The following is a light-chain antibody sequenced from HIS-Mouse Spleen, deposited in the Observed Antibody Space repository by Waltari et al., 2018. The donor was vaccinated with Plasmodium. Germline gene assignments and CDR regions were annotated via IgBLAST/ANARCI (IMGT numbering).Light chain of an antibody. J-gene: IGLJ3*02. CDR1: ALPNNY. CDR2: EDS. Sequence: SYELTQPPSVSVSPGQTATITCSGYALPNNYASWYQQNSRQAPVLVIYEDSKRPSGIPERFSGSSSGTMATLTISGAQVEDEADYYCYSTDSSGNHRVFGGGTKLTVL. CDR3: YSTDSSGNHRV. V-gene: IGLV3-10*01.